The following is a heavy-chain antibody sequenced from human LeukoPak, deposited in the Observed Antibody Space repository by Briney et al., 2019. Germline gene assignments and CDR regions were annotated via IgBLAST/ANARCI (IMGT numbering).Heavy chain of an antibody. Sequence: GGSLRLSCAASGFTFSSYAMSWVRQAPGKGLEWVSAISGSGGSTYYADSVKGRFTISRDNSKNTLYLQMNSLRAEDTAVYYCAKVRVYCSGGSCYPPDLWGRGTLVTVSS. V-gene: IGHV3-23*01. CDR2: ISGSGGST. CDR1: GFTFSSYA. J-gene: IGHJ2*01. CDR3: AKVRVYCSGGSCYPPDL. D-gene: IGHD2-15*01.